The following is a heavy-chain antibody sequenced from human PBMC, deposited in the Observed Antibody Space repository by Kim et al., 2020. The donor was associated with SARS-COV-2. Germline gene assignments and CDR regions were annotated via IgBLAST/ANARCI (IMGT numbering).Heavy chain of an antibody. Sequence: GRFTISRDNSKNTLYRQMNSLRAEDTAVYYCASLEVHGYSSSWGGVPFDYWGQGTLVTVSS. J-gene: IGHJ4*02. D-gene: IGHD6-13*01. CDR3: ASLEVHGYSSSWGGVPFDY. V-gene: IGHV3-30*14.